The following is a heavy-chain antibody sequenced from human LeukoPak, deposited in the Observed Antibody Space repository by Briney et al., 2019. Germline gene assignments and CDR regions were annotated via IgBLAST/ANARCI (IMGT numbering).Heavy chain of an antibody. J-gene: IGHJ4*02. V-gene: IGHV4-59*01. Sequence: PSETLSLTXTVSGGSISSYYWSWIRQPPGKGLEWIGYIYYSGSTNYNPSLKSRVTISVDTSKNQFSLKLSSVTAADTAVYYCASMVRGVIIYFDYWGQGTLVTVSS. CDR1: GGSISSYY. D-gene: IGHD3-10*01. CDR3: ASMVRGVIIYFDY. CDR2: IYYSGST.